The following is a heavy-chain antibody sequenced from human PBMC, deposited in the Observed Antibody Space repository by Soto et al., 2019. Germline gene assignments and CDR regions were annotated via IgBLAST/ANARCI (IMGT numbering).Heavy chain of an antibody. V-gene: IGHV2-26*01. Sequence: QVTLKESGPVLVKPTETLTLTCTVSGFSLSNARMGVSWIRQPPGKALEWLAHIFSNDEKSYSTSLKSRLTISKDTSKSQVVLTMTNMDPVDTATYYCARIRITIFGVVIIPWFDPWGQGTLVTGSS. CDR1: GFSLSNARMG. CDR2: IFSNDEK. CDR3: ARIRITIFGVVIIPWFDP. J-gene: IGHJ5*02. D-gene: IGHD3-3*01.